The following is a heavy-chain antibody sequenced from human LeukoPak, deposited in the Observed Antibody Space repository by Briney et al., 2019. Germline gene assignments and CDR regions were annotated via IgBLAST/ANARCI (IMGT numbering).Heavy chain of an antibody. Sequence: EASVKVSCKASGYTFTSYDINWVRQATGQGLEWMGWMNSNSGNTGYGQRFQGRVTLTRDTSISTAYMELSSLRSEDTAVYYCARSDYGGNGFDYWGQGTLVTVSS. V-gene: IGHV1-8*01. CDR3: ARSDYGGNGFDY. CDR1: GYTFTSYD. J-gene: IGHJ4*02. CDR2: MNSNSGNT. D-gene: IGHD4-23*01.